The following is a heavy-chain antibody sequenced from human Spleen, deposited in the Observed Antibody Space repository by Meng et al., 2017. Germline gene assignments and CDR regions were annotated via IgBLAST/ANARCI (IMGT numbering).Heavy chain of an antibody. CDR1: GFTFSSYS. CDR3: ARDHDSSGYYYYYDGMDV. CDR2: ISSSSSYI. V-gene: IGHV3-21*01. Sequence: GESLKISCAASGFTFSSYSMNWVRQAPGKGLEWVSSISSSSSYIYYADSVKGRFTISRDNAKNSLYLQMDSLRAEDTAVYYCARDHDSSGYYYYYDGMDVWGQGTTVTVSS. J-gene: IGHJ6*02. D-gene: IGHD3-22*01.